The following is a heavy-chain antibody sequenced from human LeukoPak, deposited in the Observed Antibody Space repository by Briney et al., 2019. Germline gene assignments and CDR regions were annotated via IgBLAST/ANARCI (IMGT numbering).Heavy chain of an antibody. D-gene: IGHD2-2*01. CDR2: IIPIFGTA. CDR1: GGTFSSYA. V-gene: IGHV1-69*01. Sequence: ASVKVSCKASGGTFSSYAISWVRQAPGQGLEWMGGIIPIFGTANYAQKFQGRVTITADESTSTAYMELSSLRSEDTAVYYCARSIYCSSTSCSVYFQHWGQGTLATVSS. J-gene: IGHJ1*01. CDR3: ARSIYCSSTSCSVYFQH.